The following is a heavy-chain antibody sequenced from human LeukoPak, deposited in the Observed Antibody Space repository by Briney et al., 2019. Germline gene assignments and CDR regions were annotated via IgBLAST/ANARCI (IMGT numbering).Heavy chain of an antibody. CDR3: TRGDEVVLNAFDI. V-gene: IGHV4-30-2*01. J-gene: IGHJ3*02. D-gene: IGHD2-15*01. CDR1: GGSISSGGYS. CDR2: IYDTCST. Sequence: PSETLSVTCAVSGGSISSGGYSWSWIRQPPGKALEWIGYIYDTCSTYYNPSLKSRVTISVDRSKNQISLKLRSVTAADTAVYYCTRGDEVVLNAFDIWGQGTMVIVSS.